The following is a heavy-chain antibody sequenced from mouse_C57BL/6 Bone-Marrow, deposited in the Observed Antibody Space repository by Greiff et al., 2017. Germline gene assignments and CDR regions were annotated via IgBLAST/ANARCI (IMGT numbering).Heavy chain of an antibody. CDR2: IYPGSGNT. V-gene: IGHV1-76*01. CDR1: GYTFTDYY. D-gene: IGHD2-2*01. J-gene: IGHJ4*01. CDR3: ARGVTMVREMDY. Sequence: VQLQQSGAELVRPGASVKLSCKASGYTFTDYYINWVNQRPGQGLEWIARIYPGSGNTYYNEKFKVKATLPAEKSSSTAYMQLSSLTSEDSAVYFCARGVTMVREMDYWGQGTSVTVSS.